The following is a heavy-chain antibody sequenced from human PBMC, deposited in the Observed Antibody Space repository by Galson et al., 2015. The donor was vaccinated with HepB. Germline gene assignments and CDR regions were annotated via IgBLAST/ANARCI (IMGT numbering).Heavy chain of an antibody. Sequence: SLRLSCAASGFKFSDYYMGWIRQAPGRGLEWVAYISSSGSAKYYADSVKGRFTISRDNAKNSLFLQTNSLRAEDTAVYYCARALYDAFDIWGHGTVVTVSS. CDR3: ARALYDAFDI. J-gene: IGHJ3*02. CDR1: GFKFSDYY. CDR2: ISSSGSAK. V-gene: IGHV3-11*01.